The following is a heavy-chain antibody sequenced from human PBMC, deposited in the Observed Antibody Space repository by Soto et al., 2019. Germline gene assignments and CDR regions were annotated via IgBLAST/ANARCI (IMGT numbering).Heavy chain of an antibody. D-gene: IGHD1-26*01. Sequence: EVQLVESGGGLVQPGGSLRLSCAASGFTFSSSEMNWVRQAPGKGLEWVSYISSRSLTIYYADSVKGRFTISRDNAKNSLYLQMNSLRDEDTAVYYCAREDILGTRSFDYWGQGTLVTASS. J-gene: IGHJ4*02. V-gene: IGHV3-48*03. CDR1: GFTFSSSE. CDR3: AREDILGTRSFDY. CDR2: ISSRSLTI.